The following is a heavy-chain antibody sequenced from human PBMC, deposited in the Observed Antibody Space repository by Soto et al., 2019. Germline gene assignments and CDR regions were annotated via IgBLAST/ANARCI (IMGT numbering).Heavy chain of an antibody. J-gene: IGHJ4*02. CDR1: GATFSSYA. V-gene: IGHV1-69*14. CDR2: IVPTVDTS. CDR3: VRVVAIPGYPDN. Sequence: QVQLVQSGAEVSQHASSVKVSCKTSGATFSSYAITWVRQAPGQGLEWMGGIVPTVDTSTYAQKFQGRVTITADKFTNTVYMELSSLRSDDTAVYYCVRVVAIPGYPDNWGQGTLVTVSS. D-gene: IGHD5-12*01.